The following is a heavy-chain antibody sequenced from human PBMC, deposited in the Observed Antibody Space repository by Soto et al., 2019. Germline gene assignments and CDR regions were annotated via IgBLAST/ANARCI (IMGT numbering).Heavy chain of an antibody. CDR2: IYTAGGT. V-gene: IGHV3-53*01. CDR3: ARALQVAKGGFDP. CDR1: GFTVSNTY. Sequence: HPGGSLRLSCAASGFTVSNTYMTWVRQPPGKGLECVSFIYTAGGTNYADSAKGRFIISRHNSKNTLYLQINSLRDEDTAGYYCARALQVAKGGFDPWGQGTRVTVSS. J-gene: IGHJ5*02. D-gene: IGHD1-1*01.